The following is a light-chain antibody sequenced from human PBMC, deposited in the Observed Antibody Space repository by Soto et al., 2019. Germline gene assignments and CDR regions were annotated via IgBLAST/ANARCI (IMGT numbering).Light chain of an antibody. J-gene: IGLJ2*01. Sequence: QSALTQPASGSGSPGQSITSSCTGTSIDVGGYNYVSWYQQQPGKAPKLMIYDVSNRPSGVSNRFSDSKSGNTASLTISGLQAEDEADYYCSSYTSSITYVVFGGGTKLTVL. CDR2: DVS. CDR1: SIDVGGYNY. V-gene: IGLV2-14*01. CDR3: SSYTSSITYVV.